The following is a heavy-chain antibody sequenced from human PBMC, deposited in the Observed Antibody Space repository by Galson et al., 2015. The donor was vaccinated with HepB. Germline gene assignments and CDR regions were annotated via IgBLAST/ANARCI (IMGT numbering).Heavy chain of an antibody. J-gene: IGHJ4*02. D-gene: IGHD5-12*01. Sequence: LRLSCAASGFIVSGNYMSWVRQAPGKGLEWVSVIFSGGDTYYADSVKGRFTISRDNSKNTVYLQMNSLRAEDTAMYYCARGYSKSWFSGLGYWGQGTLVTVSS. V-gene: IGHV3-53*01. CDR3: ARGYSKSWFSGLGY. CDR2: IFSGGDT. CDR1: GFIVSGNY.